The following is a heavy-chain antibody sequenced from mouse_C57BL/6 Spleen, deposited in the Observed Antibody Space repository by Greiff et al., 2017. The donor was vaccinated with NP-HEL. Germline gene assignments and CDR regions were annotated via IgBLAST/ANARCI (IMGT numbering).Heavy chain of an antibody. Sequence: VQLQQPGAELVMPGASVKLSCKASGYTFTSYWMHWVKQRPGQGLEWIGEIDPSDSYTNYNQKFKGKSTLTVDKSSSTAYMQLSSLTSEDSAVYYCAILTGTDFDYWGQGTTLTVSS. D-gene: IGHD4-1*01. CDR2: IDPSDSYT. J-gene: IGHJ2*01. CDR3: AILTGTDFDY. CDR1: GYTFTSYW. V-gene: IGHV1-69*01.